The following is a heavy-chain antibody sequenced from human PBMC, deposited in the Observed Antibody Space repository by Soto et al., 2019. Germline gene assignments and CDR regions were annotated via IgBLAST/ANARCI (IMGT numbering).Heavy chain of an antibody. CDR3: VTAEYLLDSVD. J-gene: IGHJ4*02. D-gene: IGHD1-1*01. CDR1: GFTFSSYA. CDR2: ISGTGGNT. V-gene: IGHV3-23*01. Sequence: RGELRHSYAASGFTFSSYAMTWVRQAPGKGLEWVSTISGTGGNTYYADSVKGRFTISRDNSKNTVYLQMNSLRAEDTAVYYCVTAEYLLDSVDWGLGP.